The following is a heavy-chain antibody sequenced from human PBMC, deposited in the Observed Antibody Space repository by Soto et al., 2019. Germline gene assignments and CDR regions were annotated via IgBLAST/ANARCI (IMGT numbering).Heavy chain of an antibody. J-gene: IGHJ4*02. Sequence: PSETLSLTCAVYGGSFSGYYWSWIRQPPGKGLEWIGEINHSGSTNYNPSLKSRVTISVDTSKNQFSLKLSSVTAADTAVYYCARGRYSKLHFDYRGEGTLVTVSS. CDR3: ARGRYSKLHFDY. D-gene: IGHD4-4*01. CDR1: GGSFSGYY. V-gene: IGHV4-34*01. CDR2: INHSGST.